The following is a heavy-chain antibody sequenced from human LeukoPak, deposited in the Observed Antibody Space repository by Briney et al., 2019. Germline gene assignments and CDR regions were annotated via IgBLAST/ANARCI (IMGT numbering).Heavy chain of an antibody. J-gene: IGHJ5*02. CDR1: GGSFSGYY. V-gene: IGHV4-34*01. Sequence: SETLSLTCAVYGGSFSGYYWSWIRQPPVKGLEWIGEINHSGSTNYNPSLKSRVTISVDTSKNQFSLKLSSVTAADTAVYYCARGRQGISVLRHWFDPWSQGTLVTVSS. CDR2: INHSGST. CDR3: ARGRQGISVLRHWFDP. D-gene: IGHD6-19*01.